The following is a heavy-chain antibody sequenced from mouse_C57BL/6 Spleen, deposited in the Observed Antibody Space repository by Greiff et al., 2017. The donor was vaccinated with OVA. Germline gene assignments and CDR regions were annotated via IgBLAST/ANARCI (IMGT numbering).Heavy chain of an antibody. CDR2: ILPGSGST. V-gene: IGHV1-9*01. J-gene: IGHJ3*01. D-gene: IGHD2-4*01. Sequence: QVQLQQSGAELMKPGASVKLSCKATGYTFTGYWIEWVKQRPGHGLEWIGEILPGSGSTNYNEKFKGKATFTADTSSNTAYMKLSSLTTEDSAIYYCAMGIYYDYVRFAYWGQGTLVTVSA. CDR3: AMGIYYDYVRFAY. CDR1: GYTFTGYW.